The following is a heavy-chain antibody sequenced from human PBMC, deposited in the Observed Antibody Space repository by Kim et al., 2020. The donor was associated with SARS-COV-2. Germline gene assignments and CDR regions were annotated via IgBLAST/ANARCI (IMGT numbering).Heavy chain of an antibody. J-gene: IGHJ4*02. D-gene: IGHD2-2*01. CDR1: VIPFSNAW. CDR3: TTVSMR. Sequence: GGSLRLSCAVSVIPFSNAWFNWVRQAPGKGLEWVGRIKSKSDGGTADLAAPVKGRFAISRDDSKNTLYLLMNSLRTDDSAVYYCTTVSMRWGQGTLVTVS. V-gene: IGHV3-15*01. CDR2: IKSKSDGGTA.